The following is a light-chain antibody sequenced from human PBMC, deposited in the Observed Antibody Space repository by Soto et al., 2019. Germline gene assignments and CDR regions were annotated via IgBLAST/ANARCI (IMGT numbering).Light chain of an antibody. V-gene: IGLV2-14*01. CDR3: SSYTTSSTAA. CDR2: EVS. J-gene: IGLJ2*01. CDR1: SSDIGGYNY. Sequence: QSVLTQSASVSGSPGQSITISCTGTSSDIGGYNYVSWYQQHPDKAPKLMIFEVSNRPSGVSNRFSGSKSGNTASLTISGLLPEDEADYYCSSYTTSSTAAFGGGTKLTVL.